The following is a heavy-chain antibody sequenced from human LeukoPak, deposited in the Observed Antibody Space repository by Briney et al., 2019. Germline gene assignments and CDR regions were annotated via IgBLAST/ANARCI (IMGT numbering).Heavy chain of an antibody. V-gene: IGHV4-34*01. CDR1: GGSFSGYY. J-gene: IGHJ4*02. CDR2: INHSGST. Sequence: KPSETLSLTCAVYGGSFSGYYWSWIRQPPGKGLEWIGEINHSGSTNYNPSLTSRVTISVDTSKNQFSLKLSSVTAADTAVYYCARGRWSDSSSWAHFDYWGQGTLVTVSS. D-gene: IGHD6-13*01. CDR3: ARGRWSDSSSWAHFDY.